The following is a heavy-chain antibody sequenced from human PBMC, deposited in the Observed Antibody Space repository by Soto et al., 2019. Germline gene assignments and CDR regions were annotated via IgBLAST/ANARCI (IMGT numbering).Heavy chain of an antibody. CDR1: GYSISSGYY. V-gene: IGHV4-38-2*01. CDR3: ARGKYIAAAATVCY. CDR2: IYHSGST. Sequence: NPSETLSLTCAVSGYSISSGYYWGWIRQPPGKGLEWIGSIYHSGSTYYNPSLKSRVTISVDTSKNQFSLKLSSVTAADTAGYYLARGKYIAAAATVCYWGTGTLVTVSS. D-gene: IGHD2-15*01. J-gene: IGHJ4*02.